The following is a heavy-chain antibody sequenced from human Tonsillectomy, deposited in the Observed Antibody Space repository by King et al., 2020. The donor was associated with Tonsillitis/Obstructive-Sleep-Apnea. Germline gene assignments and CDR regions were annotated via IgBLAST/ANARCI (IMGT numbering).Heavy chain of an antibody. Sequence: VQLVESGAEVRKPGESLKISCKGSGYSFINHWIGWVRQLPGKGLEWMGIIYPDDSDTRYSSSFQGQVTISADKSISTTYLQWSSLKTSDIAIYYCARLTTGDYGPEENYYGMDVWGQGTTVTVSS. V-gene: IGHV5-51*03. D-gene: IGHD4-17*01. J-gene: IGHJ6*02. CDR1: GYSFINHW. CDR3: ARLTTGDYGPEENYYGMDV. CDR2: IYPDDSDT.